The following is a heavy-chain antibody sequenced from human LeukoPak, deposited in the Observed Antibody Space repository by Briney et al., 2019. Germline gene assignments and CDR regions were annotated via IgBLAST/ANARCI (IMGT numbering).Heavy chain of an antibody. CDR2: INPSGGST. J-gene: IGHJ4*02. D-gene: IGHD5-24*01. Sequence: ASVKVSCKASGYTFTSYYMHWVRQAPGQGLEWMGIINPSGGSTGYAQKFQGRVTMTRDTSTSTVYMELSSLRSEDTAVYYCARDFKDGYNPRGIFDYWGQGTLVTVSS. CDR3: ARDFKDGYNPRGIFDY. CDR1: GYTFTSYY. V-gene: IGHV1-46*01.